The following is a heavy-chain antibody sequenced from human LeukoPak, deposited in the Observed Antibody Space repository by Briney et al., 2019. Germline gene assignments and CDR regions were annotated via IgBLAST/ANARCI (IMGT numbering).Heavy chain of an antibody. D-gene: IGHD3-3*01. CDR1: GFTFSGSA. Sequence: PGGSLRLSCAASGFTFSGSATHWVRQAPGKGLEWVANIKQDGSEKYYVDSVKGRFTISRDNAKNSLYLQMNSLRAEDTAVYYCARIYDFWSGPIYYFDYWGQGTLVTVSS. J-gene: IGHJ4*02. V-gene: IGHV3-7*01. CDR3: ARIYDFWSGPIYYFDY. CDR2: IKQDGSEK.